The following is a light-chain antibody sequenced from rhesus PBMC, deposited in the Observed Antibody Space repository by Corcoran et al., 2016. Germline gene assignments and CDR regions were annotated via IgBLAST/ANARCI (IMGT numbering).Light chain of an antibody. Sequence: DIQMTQSPSSVSASVGDRVTITCRASQGISTFLAWYQQKPGKAPKLLIYSETTFQSGVPSRFRGSGSGTEFTPTISSLRPEDLATYYCQHYNTLPPTFGPGTKLDIK. CDR3: QHYNTLPPT. CDR2: SET. V-gene: IGKV1-25*02. CDR1: QGISTF. J-gene: IGKJ3*01.